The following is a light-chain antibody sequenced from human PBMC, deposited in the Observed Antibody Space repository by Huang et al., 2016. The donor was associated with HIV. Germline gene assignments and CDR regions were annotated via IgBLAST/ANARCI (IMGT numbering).Light chain of an antibody. V-gene: IGKV2-28*01. CDR2: LSA. CDR3: MQALQTPRT. Sequence: DIVMTQSPLSLHVTPGEPASISCRSSQSLLHSNAYNYLDWYLQQPGQSPRLVIYLSANRALGVPDRFSGSGSVTYFTLKISRVEAEDVGIYYCMQALQTPRTFGQGTRLEIK. J-gene: IGKJ5*01. CDR1: QSLLHSNAYNY.